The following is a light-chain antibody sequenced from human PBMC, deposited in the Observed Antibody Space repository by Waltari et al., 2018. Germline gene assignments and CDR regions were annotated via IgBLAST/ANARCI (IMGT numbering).Light chain of an antibody. CDR3: ASQRPDGVVL. Sequence: QSALTQPASVSGSPGQSITISCAGIGTAIATSDFVSWYQHHPDRAPQVIIYDVNNRPYALSARFSASTSADTASLTISGLQAEDEGDYYCASQRPDGVVLFGGGTRVTVL. CDR2: DVN. J-gene: IGLJ3*02. V-gene: IGLV2-14*03. CDR1: GTAIATSDF.